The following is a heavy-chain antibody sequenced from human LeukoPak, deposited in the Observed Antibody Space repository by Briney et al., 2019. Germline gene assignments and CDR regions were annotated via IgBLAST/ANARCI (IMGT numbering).Heavy chain of an antibody. CDR2: ISASGASI. Sequence: GGSLRLSCAASGFTFSSYAMSWVRQAPGKGLEWVSAISASGASIYYADSVKGRFTISRDNSKNTLYLQMNSLRADDTAVYYCAKSGRTSCSTSCYYFDYWGQGTLVTVSS. V-gene: IGHV3-23*01. CDR3: AKSGRTSCSTSCYYFDY. CDR1: GFTFSSYA. D-gene: IGHD2-2*01. J-gene: IGHJ4*02.